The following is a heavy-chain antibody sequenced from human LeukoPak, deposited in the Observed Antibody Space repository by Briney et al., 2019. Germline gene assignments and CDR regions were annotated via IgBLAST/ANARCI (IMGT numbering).Heavy chain of an antibody. J-gene: IGHJ4*02. CDR2: IYTSGST. CDR1: SDSMRSYY. V-gene: IGHV4-4*07. Sequence: SETLSLTCTVWSDSMRSYYGRWLREPGGGGVEGGGRIYTSGSTNYNPSLKSRVTMSVHTSKNQFSLKLSSVTAADTAVYYCAREERLRFLECSLWSFDYWGQGTLVTVSS. D-gene: IGHD3-3*01. CDR3: AREERLRFLECSLWSFDY.